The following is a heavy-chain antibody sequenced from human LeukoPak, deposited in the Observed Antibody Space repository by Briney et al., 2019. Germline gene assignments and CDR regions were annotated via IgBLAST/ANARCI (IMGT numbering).Heavy chain of an antibody. D-gene: IGHD6-6*01. CDR1: GYSISSGYY. Sequence: PSETLSLTCAVSGYSISSGYYWGWIRQPPGKGLEWIGSIYHSGSTYYNPSLKSRVTISVDTSKNQFSLKLSSVTAADTAVYYCARDLEYSSPSSSEAFDYWGQGTLVTVSS. CDR3: ARDLEYSSPSSSEAFDY. J-gene: IGHJ4*02. V-gene: IGHV4-38-2*01. CDR2: IYHSGST.